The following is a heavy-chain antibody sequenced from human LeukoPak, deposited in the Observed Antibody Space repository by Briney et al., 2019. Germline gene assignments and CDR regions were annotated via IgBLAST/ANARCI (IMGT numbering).Heavy chain of an antibody. J-gene: IGHJ3*02. CDR3: ARTVIVVITHDAFDI. D-gene: IGHD3-22*01. V-gene: IGHV3-30*01. Sequence: PGRSLRLSCAASGFTFSSYAMHWVRQAPGRGLEWVAVISYDGSNKYYADSVKGRFTISRDNSKNTLYLQMNSLRAEDTAVYYCARTVIVVITHDAFDIWGQGTMVTVSS. CDR1: GFTFSSYA. CDR2: ISYDGSNK.